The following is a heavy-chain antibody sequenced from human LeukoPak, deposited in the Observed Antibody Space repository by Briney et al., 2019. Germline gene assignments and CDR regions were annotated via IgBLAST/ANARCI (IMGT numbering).Heavy chain of an antibody. CDR2: INPSGGST. CDR3: ARDKIGYCSGGSCPLFDY. J-gene: IGHJ4*02. Sequence: GASVKVSCKASGYTFTSYYMHWVRQAPGQGLEWMGIINPSGGSTSYAQKFQGRVTMTRDTSTSTVYMELSSLRSEDTAVYYCARDKIGYCSGGSCPLFDYWGQGTLVTVSS. CDR1: GYTFTSYY. V-gene: IGHV1-46*01. D-gene: IGHD2-15*01.